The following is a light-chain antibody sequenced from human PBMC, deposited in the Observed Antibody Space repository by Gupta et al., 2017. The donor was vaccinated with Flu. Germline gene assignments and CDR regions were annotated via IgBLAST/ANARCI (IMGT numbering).Light chain of an antibody. CDR2: RNN. V-gene: IGLV1-47*01. J-gene: IGLJ1*01. CDR1: SSNIGSNY. CDR3: AAWDDSLSGGV. Sequence: SVLTPPPSASGTPGQRVTISCSGSSSNIGSNYVYWYQQLPGTAPKLLIYRNNQRPSGVPDRFAGSKSGTSASLAISGPRSEDEADYYCAAWDDSLSGGVFGTGTKVTVL.